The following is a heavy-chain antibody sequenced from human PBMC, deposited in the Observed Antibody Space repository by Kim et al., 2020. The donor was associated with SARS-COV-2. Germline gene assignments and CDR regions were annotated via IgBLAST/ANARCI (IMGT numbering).Heavy chain of an antibody. D-gene: IGHD1-26*01. Sequence: GESLKISCTASGYSFTNYWIGWVRQMPGKGLEWMGIIYPGDSDTKYSPSFQGQVTISADESLSTGYLQWRSLKASDTATYYCARAPSGPLTPYYFDFWGQ. CDR2: IYPGDSDT. J-gene: IGHJ4*02. CDR1: GYSFTNYW. CDR3: ARAPSGPLTPYYFDF. V-gene: IGHV5-51*06.